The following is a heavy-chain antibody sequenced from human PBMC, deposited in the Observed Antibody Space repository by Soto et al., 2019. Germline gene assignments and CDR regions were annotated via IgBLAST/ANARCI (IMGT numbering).Heavy chain of an antibody. CDR2: LTAGGRSA. V-gene: IGHV3-23*01. D-gene: IGHD3-16*01. J-gene: IGHJ4*02. Sequence: GGSLRLSCAASGFTVSTYAMTWVRQAPGKGLEWVSGLTAGGRSAFYADSVKGRFTISRDNSNNTLYLQMNSLRANDTAVYYCAKLLTFGVAGGSDYWGQGTLVTVSS. CDR1: GFTVSTYA. CDR3: AKLLTFGVAGGSDY.